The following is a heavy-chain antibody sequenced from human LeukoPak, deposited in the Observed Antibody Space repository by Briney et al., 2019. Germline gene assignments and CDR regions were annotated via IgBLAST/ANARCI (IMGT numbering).Heavy chain of an antibody. J-gene: IGHJ4*02. D-gene: IGHD3-9*01. CDR1: GFTLSNYA. V-gene: IGHV3-23*01. CDR2: VSGRDDST. Sequence: PGAPLRLSCAASGFTLSNYAMYWVRQAPGKGLEWVSAVSGRDDSTFYADSVQGRFTISRDTSKSTLYLQMNSLRVEDTAVYYCAKWGDYDILTGYYDPDYWGQGTLVTVSS. CDR3: AKWGDYDILTGYYDPDY.